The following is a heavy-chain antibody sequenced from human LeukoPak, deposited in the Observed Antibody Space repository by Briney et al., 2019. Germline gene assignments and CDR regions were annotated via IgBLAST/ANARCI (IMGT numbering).Heavy chain of an antibody. CDR2: INHSGST. CDR3: ARGSYYFDGSDNHYYYYYMDV. Sequence: SETLSLTCAVYGGSFSGYYWSWIRQPPGKGLEWIGEINHSGSTNYNPSLKSRVTISVDTSKNQFSLKLSSVPAADTAVYYCARGSYYFDGSDNHYYYYYMDVWGEGTTVPVSS. CDR1: GGSFSGYY. D-gene: IGHD2/OR15-2a*01. J-gene: IGHJ6*03. V-gene: IGHV4-34*01.